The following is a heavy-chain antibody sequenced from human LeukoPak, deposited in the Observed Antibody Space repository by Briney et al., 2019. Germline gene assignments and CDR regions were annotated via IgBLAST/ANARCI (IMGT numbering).Heavy chain of an antibody. V-gene: IGHV4-61*02. J-gene: IGHJ6*02. CDR1: GGSISSGSYY. Sequence: SQTLSLTCTVSGGSISSGSYYWSWVRQPAGKGLEWIGRIYTSGSTNYNPSLKSRVTISVDTSKNQFSLKLSSVTAADTAVYYCAGLGAYSVPPGRYYYGMDVWGQGTTVTVSS. D-gene: IGHD6-13*01. CDR2: IYTSGST. CDR3: AGLGAYSVPPGRYYYGMDV.